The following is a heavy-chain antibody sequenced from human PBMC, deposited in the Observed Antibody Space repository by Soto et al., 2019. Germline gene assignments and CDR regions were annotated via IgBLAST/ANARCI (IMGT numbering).Heavy chain of an antibody. J-gene: IGHJ6*03. Sequence: PGESLKISCKGSGYSFTSYWIGWVRQMPGKGLEWMGIIYPGDSDTRYSPSFQGQVTISADKSISTAYLQWSSLKASDTAMYYCARPRGPRQDYDILTDPEYYMDVWGKGTTVTVSS. D-gene: IGHD3-9*01. CDR1: GYSFTSYW. V-gene: IGHV5-51*01. CDR2: IYPGDSDT. CDR3: ARPRGPRQDYDILTDPEYYMDV.